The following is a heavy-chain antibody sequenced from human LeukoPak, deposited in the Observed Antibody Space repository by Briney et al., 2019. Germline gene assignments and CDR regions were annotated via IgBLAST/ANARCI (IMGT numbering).Heavy chain of an antibody. CDR2: MNPNTGNA. Sequence: RASVKVSCKTSGYTFITYDINWVRQATGQGLEWMGWMNPNTGNAGYPRKFQSRVTMTRNTSMSTAYMELSSLTSEDTAVYYCARGAGDYDAVYWYFDLWGRGTLVTVSS. D-gene: IGHD4-17*01. J-gene: IGHJ2*01. CDR1: GYTFITYD. CDR3: ARGAGDYDAVYWYFDL. V-gene: IGHV1-8*01.